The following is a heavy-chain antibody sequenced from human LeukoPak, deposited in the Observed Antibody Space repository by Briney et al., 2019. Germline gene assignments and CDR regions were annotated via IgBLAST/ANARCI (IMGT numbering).Heavy chain of an antibody. D-gene: IGHD2-15*01. Sequence: ASVKVSCKASGYTFTSYDINWVRQATGHGLEWMGWMNPNSGNTGYAQKFQGRVTMTRNTSISTAYMELSSLRSEDTAVYYCASGAVVAANYGMDVWGQGTTVTVSS. V-gene: IGHV1-8*01. CDR3: ASGAVVAANYGMDV. CDR1: GYTFTSYD. J-gene: IGHJ6*02. CDR2: MNPNSGNT.